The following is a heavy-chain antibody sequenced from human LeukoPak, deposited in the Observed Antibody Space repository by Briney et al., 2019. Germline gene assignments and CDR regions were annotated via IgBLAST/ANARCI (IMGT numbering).Heavy chain of an antibody. V-gene: IGHV4-34*01. D-gene: IGHD4-17*01. Sequence: PSETLSLTCAVYGGSFSGYYWSWIRQPPGKGLEWIGEINHSGSTNYNPSLKSRVTISVDTSKNQLSLKLSSVTAADTAVYYCARGKSTVTTKTYLDYWGQGTLVTVSS. J-gene: IGHJ4*02. CDR2: INHSGST. CDR3: ARGKSTVTTKTYLDY. CDR1: GGSFSGYY.